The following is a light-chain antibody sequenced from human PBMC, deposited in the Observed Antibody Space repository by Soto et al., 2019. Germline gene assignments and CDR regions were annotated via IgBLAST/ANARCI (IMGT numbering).Light chain of an antibody. CDR2: ANS. Sequence: QAVVTQPPSVSAAPGQRVTISCTGSSSNIGAGYDVHWYQQLPGAAPTLLISANSDRPSGVPDRFSGSKSGTSASLAITGLQTEDEADYYCQSFDRSLTAWVFGGGTKLTVL. CDR3: QSFDRSLTAWV. J-gene: IGLJ3*02. CDR1: SSNIGAGYD. V-gene: IGLV1-40*01.